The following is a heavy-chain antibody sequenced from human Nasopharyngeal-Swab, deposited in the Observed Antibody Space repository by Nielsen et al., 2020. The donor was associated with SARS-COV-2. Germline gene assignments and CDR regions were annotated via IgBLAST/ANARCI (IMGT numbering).Heavy chain of an antibody. Sequence: WIRQSPSRGLEWLGKTYYRSEWYNEYALSVKSRLIITPDTSKDQFSLQLNSVTPDDTAVYYCAREVSAWSNGGGFDYWGQGTLVTVSS. CDR3: AREVSAWSNGGGFDY. CDR2: TYYRSEWYN. V-gene: IGHV6-1*01. D-gene: IGHD6-19*01. J-gene: IGHJ4*02.